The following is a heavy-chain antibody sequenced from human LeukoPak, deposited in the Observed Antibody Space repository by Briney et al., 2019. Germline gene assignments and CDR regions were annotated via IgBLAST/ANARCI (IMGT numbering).Heavy chain of an antibody. V-gene: IGHV3-64D*06. CDR3: VKDHYGDPNGFQH. D-gene: IGHD4-17*01. Sequence: GGSLRLSCSASGFTFSSYAMHWVRQAPGKGLEYVSAISSNGGSTYYADSVKGRFTISRDNSKNTLYLQMSSLKAEDTAVYYCVKDHYGDPNGFQHWGQGTLVTVSS. CDR2: ISSNGGST. J-gene: IGHJ1*01. CDR1: GFTFSSYA.